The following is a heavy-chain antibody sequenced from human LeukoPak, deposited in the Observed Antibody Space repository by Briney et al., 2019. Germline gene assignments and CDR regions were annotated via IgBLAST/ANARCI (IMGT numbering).Heavy chain of an antibody. V-gene: IGHV3-64*01. Sequence: GPLRLSCAASGFTFSSYAVHWVRQAPGKGLEYFSAITSDGGRTYYANSVKGRFTISRDNSKNTLYLQMGSLRAEDIALYYCARSRGLDVHYYYYMDVWGKGTTVTVSS. CDR2: ITSDGGRT. J-gene: IGHJ6*03. CDR3: ARSRGLDVHYYYYMDV. CDR1: GFTFSSYA. D-gene: IGHD3-10*01.